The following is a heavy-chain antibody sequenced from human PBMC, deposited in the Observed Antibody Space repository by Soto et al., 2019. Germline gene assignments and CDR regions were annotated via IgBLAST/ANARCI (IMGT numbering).Heavy chain of an antibody. J-gene: IGHJ4*02. Sequence: PSETLSLTCAVSGGSISSSNWRSWVRQPPGKGLEWIGEIYHSGSTNYNPSLKGRVTISVDTSKNQFSLKLSSVTAADTAVYYCASFSSGYYYFDYWGQGTLVTVSS. CDR1: GGSISSSNW. D-gene: IGHD3-22*01. CDR3: ASFSSGYYYFDY. CDR2: IYHSGST. V-gene: IGHV4-4*02.